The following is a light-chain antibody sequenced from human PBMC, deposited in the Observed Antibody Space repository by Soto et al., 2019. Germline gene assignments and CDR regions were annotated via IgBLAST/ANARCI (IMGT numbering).Light chain of an antibody. CDR2: GAS. V-gene: IGKV3-15*01. Sequence: EIVMTQSPGTLSVSPGERATLSCRASQSVSNNVAWYQRKPGQAPRLLFSGASTRATGVPATFSGSGSGTDFTLTISSLQSADFAVYYCQQYNNWPPTFGQGTRVEVE. J-gene: IGKJ1*01. CDR3: QQYNNWPPT. CDR1: QSVSNN.